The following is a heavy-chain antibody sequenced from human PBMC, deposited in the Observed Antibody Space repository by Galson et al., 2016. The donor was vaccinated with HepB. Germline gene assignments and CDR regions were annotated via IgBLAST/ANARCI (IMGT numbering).Heavy chain of an antibody. J-gene: IGHJ5*02. Sequence: SLRLSCAASGFTFSTYAMNWVRQAPGKGLEWVSGISGSGGSTYYADSVKGRFTISRDNSKNTLYLQVNSLRAEDTAVYYCAKDGDYYDFWSGYSNWFDPWGQGTLVTVSS. CDR3: AKDGDYYDFWSGYSNWFDP. D-gene: IGHD3-3*01. CDR2: ISGSGGST. CDR1: GFTFSTYA. V-gene: IGHV3-23*01.